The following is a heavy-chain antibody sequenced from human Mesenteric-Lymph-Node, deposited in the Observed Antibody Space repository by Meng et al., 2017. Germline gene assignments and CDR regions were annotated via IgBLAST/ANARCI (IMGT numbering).Heavy chain of an antibody. Sequence: ESLKISCAASGFTFSSYWMGWVRQAPGKGLEWVANIKQDGSEKYYVDSVKGRFTISRDNAKNSLYLQMNSLRAEDTAVYYCARDGSYYYDSSGYFQSAFDIWGQGTMVTVSS. CDR3: ARDGSYYYDSSGYFQSAFDI. CDR2: IKQDGSEK. J-gene: IGHJ3*02. V-gene: IGHV3-7*01. D-gene: IGHD3-22*01. CDR1: GFTFSSYW.